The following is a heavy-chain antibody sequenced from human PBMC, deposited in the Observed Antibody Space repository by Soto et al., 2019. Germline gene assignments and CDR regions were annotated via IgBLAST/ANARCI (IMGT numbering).Heavy chain of an antibody. V-gene: IGHV1-69*13. D-gene: IGHD3-22*01. CDR2: VIPIFSTP. CDR3: ARPIQYYFDTSAQSAWFDP. CDR1: GGTFSSYT. Sequence: VKVSCKASGGTFSSYTISWVRQAPGEGLEWMGGVIPIFSTPNYAQKFQGRVTITADESTSTAYMELSSLRSEDTAVYYCARPIQYYFDTSAQSAWFDPWGQGTLVTVSS. J-gene: IGHJ5*02.